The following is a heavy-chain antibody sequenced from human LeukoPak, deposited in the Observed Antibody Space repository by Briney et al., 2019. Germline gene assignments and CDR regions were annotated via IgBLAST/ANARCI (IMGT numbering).Heavy chain of an antibody. V-gene: IGHV3-23*01. CDR1: GFTFTNYA. CDR3: ARVAGSSLSRARFDY. CDR2: ISGGGTFI. Sequence: GGSLRLSCAASGFTFTNYAVNWVRQAPGKGLEWVSAISGGGTFIYYTESAKGRFTISRDNSMSTVYLQMNSLRAEDTAIYYCARVAGSSLSRARFDYWGPGTLVTVSS. D-gene: IGHD6-6*01. J-gene: IGHJ4*02.